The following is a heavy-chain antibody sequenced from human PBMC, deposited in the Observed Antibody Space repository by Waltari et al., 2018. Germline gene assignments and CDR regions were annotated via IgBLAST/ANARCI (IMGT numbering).Heavy chain of an antibody. D-gene: IGHD3-10*01. CDR3: VTIWFGESYFDY. Sequence: EVQLVESGGGLVQPGGSLRLSCAASGFTFSSYWMHWVRQAPETGLVWVTRINSDGSSTSYADSVKGRFTISRDNAKNTLYLQMNSLRAEDTAVYYCVTIWFGESYFDYWGQGTLVTVSS. CDR1: GFTFSSYW. V-gene: IGHV3-74*01. CDR2: INSDGSST. J-gene: IGHJ4*02.